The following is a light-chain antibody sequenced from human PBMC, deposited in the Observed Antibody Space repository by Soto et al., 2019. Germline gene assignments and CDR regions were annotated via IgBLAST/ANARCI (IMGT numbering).Light chain of an antibody. CDR3: SSFTSSSTRV. CDR1: SSDVGGYNY. CDR2: EVT. V-gene: IGLV2-14*03. J-gene: IGLJ1*01. Sequence: QPVLTQPASVSGSPGQSITISCTGTSSDVGGYNYVSWYQQHPGKAPKLIIYEVTNRPSGVSNRFSGSKSDSTASLTIAGLQSEDEAEYYCSSFTSSSTRVFGTGTKLTVL.